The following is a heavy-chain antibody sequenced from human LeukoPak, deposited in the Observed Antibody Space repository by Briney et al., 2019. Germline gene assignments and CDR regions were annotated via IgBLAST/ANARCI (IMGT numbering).Heavy chain of an antibody. Sequence: GGSLRLSCAASGFTFSDYYMSWIRQAPGKGLEWVSYISSSGSTIYYADSVKGRFTISRDNAKNSLYLQMNSLRAEDTAVYYCARGRTIFGAYYFYMDVWGNGTTVTVSS. V-gene: IGHV3-11*01. J-gene: IGHJ6*03. CDR1: GFTFSDYY. D-gene: IGHD3-3*01. CDR3: ARGRTIFGAYYFYMDV. CDR2: ISSSGSTI.